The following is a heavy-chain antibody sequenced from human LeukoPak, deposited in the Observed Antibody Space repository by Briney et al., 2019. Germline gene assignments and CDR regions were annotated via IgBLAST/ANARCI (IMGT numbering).Heavy chain of an antibody. CDR2: IYPGDSDT. V-gene: IGHV5-51*01. J-gene: IGHJ3*02. CDR1: GYSFTSYW. CDR3: ARQMTTLTTGDAFDI. D-gene: IGHD4-17*01. Sequence: PGESLKISCKGSGYSFTSYWIGWVRQMPGKGLEWMGIIYPGDSDTRYSPSFQGQVTISADKSISTAYLQWSSLKASDTAMYYCARQMTTLTTGDAFDIWGQGTMVTVSS.